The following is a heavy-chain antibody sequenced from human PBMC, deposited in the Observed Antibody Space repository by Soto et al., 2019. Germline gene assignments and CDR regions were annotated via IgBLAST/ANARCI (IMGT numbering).Heavy chain of an antibody. CDR3: ARGYNGNGNFDS. CDR1: GFALSRSW. CDR2: INADGSRS. J-gene: IGHJ4*02. Sequence: PGGSLRLSCSASGFALSRSWVHWVRQAPGKGLVWISRINADGSRSNTADFVSGRFTISRDNAKNMAYLQMNSVRAEDTAVYYCARGYNGNGNFDSWGQGALVTVS. V-gene: IGHV3-74*01. D-gene: IGHD1-20*01.